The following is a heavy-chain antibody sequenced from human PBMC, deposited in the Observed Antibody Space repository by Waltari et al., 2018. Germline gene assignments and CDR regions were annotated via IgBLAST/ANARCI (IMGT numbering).Heavy chain of an antibody. CDR3: ARGWSGEYDNSAYPFDY. J-gene: IGHJ4*02. Sequence: QVQLQQWGAGLLKPSETLSLTCAVYGGSFSTYFWSWIRQPPGKGLEWIGEINHSGSTNYNPSLESRVSLLIDTSKKQFSLRLTSVTAADTAVYYCARGWSGEYDNSAYPFDYWGPGTLVTVSS. D-gene: IGHD3-22*01. V-gene: IGHV4-34*02. CDR2: INHSGST. CDR1: GGSFSTYF.